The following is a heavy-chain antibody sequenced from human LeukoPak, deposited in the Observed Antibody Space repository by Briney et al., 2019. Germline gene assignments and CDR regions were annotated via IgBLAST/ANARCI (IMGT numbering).Heavy chain of an antibody. J-gene: IGHJ6*03. V-gene: IGHV1-69*13. CDR2: IIPIFCTP. Sequence: ASXKVSCKASGGTFISYAISWVRQAPGQGLEWMGGIIPIFCTPNYAQKFQGRVTITPDESTSTAYMELSSLRSEDTAVYYCAREPGTTPYYMDVWGKGTTVTVSS. D-gene: IGHD1-7*01. CDR1: GGTFISYA. CDR3: AREPGTTPYYMDV.